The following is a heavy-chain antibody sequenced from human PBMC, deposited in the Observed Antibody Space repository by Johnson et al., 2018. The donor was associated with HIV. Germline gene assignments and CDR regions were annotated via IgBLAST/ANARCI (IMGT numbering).Heavy chain of an antibody. CDR3: AKRPGGDCSHEVGFDI. J-gene: IGHJ3*02. CDR1: GFTFSSNA. V-gene: IGHV3-23*04. Sequence: MQLVESGGGLVQPGGSLRLSCAASGFTFSSNAMSWVRQAPGKGLEWVSGISGSGGSTYYADSVKGRFTISRDNSKNTLYLQMNSLRAEDTAVYYCAKRPGGDCSHEVGFDIWGQGTMVTVSS. CDR2: ISGSGGST. D-gene: IGHD3-16*01.